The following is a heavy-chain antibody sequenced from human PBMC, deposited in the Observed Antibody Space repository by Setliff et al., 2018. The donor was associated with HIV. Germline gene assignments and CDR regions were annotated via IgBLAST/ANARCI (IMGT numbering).Heavy chain of an antibody. J-gene: IGHJ4*02. V-gene: IGHV4-34*01. D-gene: IGHD5-18*01. CDR1: SGSFSTYY. CDR3: ARMDTSYRSFEY. CDR2: INHSGNT. Sequence: SETLSLTCAVYSGSFSTYYWTWIRQPPGKGREWIGEINHSGNTNYNPSLKSRVTMSVDTSKNQFSLKLNSVTAADTAVYYCARMDTSYRSFEYWGQGTLVTVSS.